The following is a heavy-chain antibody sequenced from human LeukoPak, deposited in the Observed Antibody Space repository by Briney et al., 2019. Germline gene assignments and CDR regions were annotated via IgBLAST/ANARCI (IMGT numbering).Heavy chain of an antibody. CDR1: GYTFTSYS. J-gene: IGHJ4*02. CDR2: ISAYSGNT. V-gene: IGHV1-18*01. Sequence: ASVKVSCKASGYTFTSYSITWVRQSPGQGLEWMGWISAYSGNTNYAQKVQGRVTMTTDTSTSTAYMELRSLRSDDTAVYYCARVVAAATYYFDYWGQGTLVTVSS. CDR3: ARVVAAATYYFDY. D-gene: IGHD6-13*01.